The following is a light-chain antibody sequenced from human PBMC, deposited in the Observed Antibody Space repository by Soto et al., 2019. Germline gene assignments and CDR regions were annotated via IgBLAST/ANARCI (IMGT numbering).Light chain of an antibody. J-gene: IGKJ2*01. CDR1: QSINRN. CDR2: GAS. Sequence: EILMTQSPSTLSMSPGERVTLSCRASQSINRNSAWYQQKPGQAPRLLIYGASTRATGIPARFSGSGSGTEFTLTISSLQSEDCAVYYCQQYNAWPYTFGQGTKVEI. V-gene: IGKV3-15*01. CDR3: QQYNAWPYT.